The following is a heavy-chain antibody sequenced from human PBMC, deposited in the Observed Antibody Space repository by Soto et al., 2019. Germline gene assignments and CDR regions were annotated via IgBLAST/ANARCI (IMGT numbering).Heavy chain of an antibody. J-gene: IGHJ4*02. CDR3: ATGLKDASNRPSFDS. CDR2: ILSLESHK. V-gene: IGHV3-11*01. CDR1: GFNFSGYY. Sequence: GGSLRLSCSGSGFNFSGYYMNWIRQTPVKGLEWVSSILSLESHKYYAASVMGRFSISRDNAKKSLFLQMNNLRAEDTGIYFCATGLKDASNRPSFDSWGPGTPVTVSS. D-gene: IGHD3-16*01.